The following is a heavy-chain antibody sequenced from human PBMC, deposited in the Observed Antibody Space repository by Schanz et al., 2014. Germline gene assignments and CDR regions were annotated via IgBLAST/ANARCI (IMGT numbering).Heavy chain of an antibody. V-gene: IGHV3-30*02. J-gene: IGHJ5*01. CDR2: IRYDGSNK. CDR1: GFTFSSYG. Sequence: QVQLVESGGGVVQPGGSLRLSCAASGFTFSSYGMHWVRQAPGKGLEWVAFIRYDGSNKYYADSVKGRFTISRDNSKNTLYLQMNSLRADDTAVYYCARDSDVSKYNLFDSWGQGTLVTVSS. CDR3: ARDSDVSKYNLFDS.